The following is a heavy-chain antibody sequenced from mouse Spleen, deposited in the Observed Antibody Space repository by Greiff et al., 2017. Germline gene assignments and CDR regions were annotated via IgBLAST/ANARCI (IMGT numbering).Heavy chain of an antibody. Sequence: EVMLVESEGGLVQPGSSMKLSCTASGFTFSDYYMAWVRQVPEKGLEWVANINYDGSSTYYLDSLKSRFIISRDNAKNILYLQMSSLKSEDTATYYCARDALSTAYFDYWGQGTTLTVSS. V-gene: IGHV5-16*01. D-gene: IGHD4-1*02. CDR3: ARDALSTAYFDY. J-gene: IGHJ2*01. CDR1: GFTFSDYY. CDR2: INYDGSST.